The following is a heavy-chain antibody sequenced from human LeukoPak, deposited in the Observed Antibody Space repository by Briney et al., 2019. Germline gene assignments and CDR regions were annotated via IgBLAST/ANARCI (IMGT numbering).Heavy chain of an antibody. D-gene: IGHD6-13*01. CDR1: GGSVSSSTYF. V-gene: IGHV4-61*01. CDR2: IYYSGRT. CDR3: ARDARLAAAGTFDY. J-gene: IGHJ4*02. Sequence: PSETLSLTCTVSGGSVSSSTYFWRWIRQPPGKGLEWIGYIYYSGRTSSDPSVKSRVTMSVDTSKNQFSLRLSPVTSADTAVYYCARDARLAAAGTFDYWGQGTLVTVSS.